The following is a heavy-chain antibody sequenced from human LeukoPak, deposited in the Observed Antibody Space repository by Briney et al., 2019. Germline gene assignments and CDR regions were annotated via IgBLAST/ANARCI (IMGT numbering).Heavy chain of an antibody. J-gene: IGHJ5*02. V-gene: IGHV7-4-1*02. D-gene: IGHD6-13*01. CDR2: IGTITGSP. CDR3: APGYGSSWSTLRP. Sequence: ASVKVSCKASGYTFTNYVMNWVRQAPGQGLEWMGWIGTITGSPTYAQGFTGRFVFSLDTSVSTAYLQISSLQADDTAVYYCAPGYGSSWSTLRPWGQGTLVTVSS. CDR1: GYTFTNYV.